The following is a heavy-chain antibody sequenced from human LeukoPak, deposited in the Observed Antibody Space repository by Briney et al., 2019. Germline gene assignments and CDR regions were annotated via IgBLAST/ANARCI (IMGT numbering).Heavy chain of an antibody. CDR2: IYSGGTT. V-gene: IGHV3-53*01. D-gene: IGHD6-13*01. CDR3: ARDLAAVPAGLPAPGSP. CDR1: GLSVNDNY. J-gene: IGHJ3*01. Sequence: PGGSLRLSCVASGLSVNDNYMSWVRQGPGKGLEWVSVIYSGGTTHYAESVKGRFTISRDIPKNTVYLQMNSLRVEDTAMYYCARDLAAVPAGLPAPGSPWGQGTMVSVSS.